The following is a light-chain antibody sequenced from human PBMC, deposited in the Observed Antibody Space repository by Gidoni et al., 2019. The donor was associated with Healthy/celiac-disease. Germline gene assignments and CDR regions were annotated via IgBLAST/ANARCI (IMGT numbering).Light chain of an antibody. V-gene: IGKV3-20*01. CDR3: QQYGSSPLYT. CDR1: QSVSSSY. J-gene: IGKJ2*01. Sequence: EIVLTQSPGTLSLSPGERATLSCRASQSVSSSYLAWYQQKPGKAPRLLIYGASSRATGIQDRFSGSGSGTDFTLTISRLEPEDFAVYYCQQYGSSPLYTFGQGTKLEIK. CDR2: GAS.